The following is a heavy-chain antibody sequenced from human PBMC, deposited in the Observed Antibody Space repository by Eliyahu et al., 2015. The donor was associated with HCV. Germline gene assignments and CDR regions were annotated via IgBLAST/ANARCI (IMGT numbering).Heavy chain of an antibody. D-gene: IGHD3-10*01. CDR2: ISGSGSHT. CDR1: GFTFSTXA. J-gene: IGHJ6*02. CDR3: AKDPIWFGDELRSGMDV. V-gene: IGHV3-23*01. Sequence: EVQQLESGGGLVQPGGSLRLSCAASGFTFSTXAMTWVRQAPGKGLXWLSAISGSGSHTYYADSVKGRFTVSRDNSKNTLYLQMNSLRVEDTAVYYCAKDPIWFGDELRSGMDVWGQGTTVTVSS.